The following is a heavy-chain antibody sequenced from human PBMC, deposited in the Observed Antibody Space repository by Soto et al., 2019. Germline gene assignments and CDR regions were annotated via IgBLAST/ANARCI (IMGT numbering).Heavy chain of an antibody. CDR3: AKSRAQHYDILTGLDY. CDR1: GFTFSSYA. J-gene: IGHJ4*02. V-gene: IGHV3-23*01. Sequence: GGSLRLSCAASGFTFSSYAMSWVRQAPGKGLEWVSAISGSGGSTYYADSVKGRFTISRDNSKNTLYLQMNSLRAEDTAVYYCAKSRAQHYDILTGLDYWGQGTLVTVSS. D-gene: IGHD3-9*01. CDR2: ISGSGGST.